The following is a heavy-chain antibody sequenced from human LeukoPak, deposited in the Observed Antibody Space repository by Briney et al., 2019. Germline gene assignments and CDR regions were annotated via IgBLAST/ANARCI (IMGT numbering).Heavy chain of an antibody. CDR1: GFIFSSYW. CDR2: INSDGSST. D-gene: IGHD3-9*01. CDR3: AREETPPYDILTGYHDY. J-gene: IGHJ4*02. V-gene: IGHV3-74*01. Sequence: GGSLRLSCAASGFIFSSYWMHWVRQAPGKGLVWVSRINSDGSSTSYADSVKGRFTISRDNAKNTLYLQMNSLRAEDTAVYYCAREETPPYDILTGYHDYWGQGTLVTVSS.